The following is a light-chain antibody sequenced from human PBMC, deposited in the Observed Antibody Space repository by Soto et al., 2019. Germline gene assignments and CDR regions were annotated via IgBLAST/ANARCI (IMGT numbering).Light chain of an antibody. CDR1: RSVSSY. J-gene: IGKJ1*01. V-gene: IGKV3-11*01. Sequence: TQSPATLSLSPGERGTLSCRSSRSVSSYLAWYQQKPGQAPRLLIYDASNRATGIPARFSGSGSGTDFTLTISSLEPEDFAVYYCQQRSNWLTWTFGQGTKVDIK. CDR2: DAS. CDR3: QQRSNWLTWT.